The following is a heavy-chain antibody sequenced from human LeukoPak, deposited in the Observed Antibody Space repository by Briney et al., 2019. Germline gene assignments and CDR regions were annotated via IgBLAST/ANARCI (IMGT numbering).Heavy chain of an antibody. V-gene: IGHV4-61*02. D-gene: IGHD3-22*01. J-gene: IGHJ4*02. CDR1: GGSISSGSYY. CDR3: ASSAGGTYYYDSSGYYPS. Sequence: SETLSLTCTVSGGSISSGSYYWSWIRQPAGKGLEWIGRIYTSGSTNYNPSLKSRVTISVDTSKNQFSLKLSSVTAADTAVYYCASSAGGTYYYDSSGYYPSWGQGTLVTVSS. CDR2: IYTSGST.